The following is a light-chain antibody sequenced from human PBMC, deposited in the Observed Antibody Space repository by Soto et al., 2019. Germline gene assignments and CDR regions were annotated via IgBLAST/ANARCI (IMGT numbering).Light chain of an antibody. CDR3: QQYNNWPFRT. CDR1: QSVSSN. Sequence: EIVMTQSPATLSVSPGERATLSCRASQSVSSNLAWYQQKPGQAPRLLIYGASTRATGIPARFSGSGSGTEFTLTISSLQSEDFAVYYCQQYNNWPFRTFGQGTTGDIK. V-gene: IGKV3-15*01. J-gene: IGKJ1*01. CDR2: GAS.